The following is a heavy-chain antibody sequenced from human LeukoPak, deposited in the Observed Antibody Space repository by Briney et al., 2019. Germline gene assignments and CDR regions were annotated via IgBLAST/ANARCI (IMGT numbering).Heavy chain of an antibody. CDR3: ASKILWFGELDGGLDY. V-gene: IGHV1-8*01. D-gene: IGHD3-10*01. J-gene: IGHJ4*02. Sequence: GASVKVSCKASGYTFTSYDINWVRQATGQGLEWMGWMNPNSGNTGYAQKFQGRVTMTRNTSISTAYMELSSLRSEDTAVYYCASKILWFGELDGGLDYWGQGTLVTVSS. CDR2: MNPNSGNT. CDR1: GYTFTSYD.